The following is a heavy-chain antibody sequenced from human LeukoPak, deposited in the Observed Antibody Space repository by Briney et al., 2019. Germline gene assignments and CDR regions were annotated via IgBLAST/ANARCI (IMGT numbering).Heavy chain of an antibody. V-gene: IGHV3-74*01. D-gene: IGHD2-8*01. CDR2: INTDGSTT. Sequence: GGSLRLSCAASGFTFSSYWMHWVRQAPGKGLVWVSHINTDGSTTTYADSVKGRFTISRDNAKSTLYLQMNSLRAEDTAVYYCGRGNGHAFDIWGQGTMATVSS. CDR3: GRGNGHAFDI. J-gene: IGHJ3*02. CDR1: GFTFSSYW.